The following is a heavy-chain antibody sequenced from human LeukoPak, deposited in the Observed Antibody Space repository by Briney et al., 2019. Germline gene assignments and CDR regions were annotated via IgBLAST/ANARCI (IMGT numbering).Heavy chain of an antibody. D-gene: IGHD6-13*01. CDR3: ARASIAALNY. CDR1: GFTFSSYW. V-gene: IGHV3-74*01. CDR2: INSDGSST. Sequence: GGSLRLSCAASGFTFSSYWMYWVRQAPGKGLVWVSRINSDGSSTTYADSVKGRFTISRDNAKNTLYLQMDSLRAEDTVVYYCARASIAALNYWGQGTLVTVSS. J-gene: IGHJ4*02.